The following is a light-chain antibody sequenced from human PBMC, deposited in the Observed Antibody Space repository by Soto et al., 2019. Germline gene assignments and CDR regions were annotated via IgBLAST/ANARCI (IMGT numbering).Light chain of an antibody. CDR1: GSDVGDSSH. CDR3: CLSPGSLTWL. J-gene: IGLJ3*02. Sequence: ALTQPRSVSGSPGQSVTISCTATGSDVGDSSHVSWYQLHPGKAPKLMIYEVNNRPSGVPDRFSGSKSGSTASLTISGLQAEDEAEYYCCLSPGSLTWLFGGGTKLTVL. V-gene: IGLV2-11*01. CDR2: EVN.